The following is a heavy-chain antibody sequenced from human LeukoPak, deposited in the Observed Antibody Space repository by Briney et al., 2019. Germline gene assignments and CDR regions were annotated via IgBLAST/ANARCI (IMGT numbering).Heavy chain of an antibody. J-gene: IGHJ3*02. CDR2: ISSSSSYI. CDR3: ARDLWMQVINSFYI. Sequence: PGGSLRLSCAASGFTFSSYSMNWVRQAPGKGLEWVSSISSSSSYIYYADSVKGRFTISRDNAKNSLYLQMNSLRAEDTAVYYCARDLWMQVINSFYILGQGTMVTVSS. D-gene: IGHD3-10*01. V-gene: IGHV3-21*01. CDR1: GFTFSSYS.